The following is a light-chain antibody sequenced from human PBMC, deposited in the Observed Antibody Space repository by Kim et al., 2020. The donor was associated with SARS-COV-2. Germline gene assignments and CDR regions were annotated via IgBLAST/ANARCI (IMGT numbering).Light chain of an antibody. Sequence: SVVDSVATTSRGGQHVISSYDSCHQQKPEKAPQLLFYAASIVESGVPTWCSGGAAATDFSLTISRQQPEIFATYYRQQYNAHARTFGQGTKVDIK. V-gene: IGKV1D-16*01. CDR3: QQYNAHART. J-gene: IGKJ1*01. CDR2: AAS. CDR1: QHVISS.